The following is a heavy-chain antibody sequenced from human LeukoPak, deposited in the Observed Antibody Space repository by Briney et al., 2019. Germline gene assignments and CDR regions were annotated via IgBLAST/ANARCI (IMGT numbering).Heavy chain of an antibody. V-gene: IGHV3-23*01. CDR2: ISGSGGNT. D-gene: IGHD2-8*02. Sequence: GGSLRLSCAASKVSFSDYAMNWVRQAPGKGLEWVSGISGSGGNTYYADSVKGRFTISRDNSKNTLYPQMNSLRAEDTAVYCAKGTGINHYHWFDPWGQGTQVTVSS. CDR3: AKGTGINHYHWFDP. J-gene: IGHJ5*02. CDR1: KVSFSDYA.